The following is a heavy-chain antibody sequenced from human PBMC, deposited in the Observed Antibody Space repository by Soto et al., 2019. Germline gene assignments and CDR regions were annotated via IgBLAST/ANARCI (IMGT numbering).Heavy chain of an antibody. J-gene: IGHJ6*02. Sequence: PSETLSLTCPFSGCSISSYYWSWIRQPPGKGLEWIGYIYYSGSTNYNPSLKSRVTISVDTSKNQFSLKLSSVTAADTAVYYCGREGDDSRNYYYYGMDVWGQGTTVTVSS. V-gene: IGHV4-59*01. CDR3: GREGDDSRNYYYYGMDV. D-gene: IGHD3-22*01. CDR1: GCSISSYY. CDR2: IYYSGST.